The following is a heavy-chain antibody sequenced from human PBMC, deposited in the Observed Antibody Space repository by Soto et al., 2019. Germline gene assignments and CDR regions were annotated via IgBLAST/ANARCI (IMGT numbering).Heavy chain of an antibody. V-gene: IGHV3-23*01. CDR1: GFTFSSYA. Sequence: PGGSLRLSCAASGFTFSSYAMSWVRQAPGKGLEWVSAISGSGGSTYYADSVKGRFTISRDNSKNTLYLQMNSLRAEDTAVYYCAKWHWSGYYKGICDYWGQGTLVTVSS. CDR2: ISGSGGST. D-gene: IGHD3-3*01. J-gene: IGHJ4*02. CDR3: AKWHWSGYYKGICDY.